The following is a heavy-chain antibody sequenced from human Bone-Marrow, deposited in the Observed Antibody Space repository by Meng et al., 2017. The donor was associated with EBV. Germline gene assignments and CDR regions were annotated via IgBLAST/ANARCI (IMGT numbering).Heavy chain of an antibody. CDR1: GGSVSSGSYY. CDR3: ARRRLQFGYFDY. D-gene: IGHD5-24*01. V-gene: IGHV4-61*01. Sequence: QGHLEGSGPGLVKPSETLSLTCTVSGGSVSSGSYYWSWIRQPPGKGLEWIGYIYYSGSTNYNPSLKSRVTISVDTSKNQFSLKLSSVTAADTAVYYCARRRLQFGYFDYWGQGTLATVSS. J-gene: IGHJ4*02. CDR2: IYYSGST.